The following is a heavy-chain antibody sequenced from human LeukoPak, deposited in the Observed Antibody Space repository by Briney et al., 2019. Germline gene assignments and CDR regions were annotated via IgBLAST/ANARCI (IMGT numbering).Heavy chain of an antibody. J-gene: IGHJ6*03. V-gene: IGHV1-69*05. D-gene: IGHD2-21*02. CDR3: ASGVVVTAIPRKNGGYYYMDV. CDR1: VGTFSSYA. CDR2: IIPIFGTA. Sequence: ASVKVSCKASVGTFSSYAISWVRQAPGQALEWMGGIIPIFGTATYAQKFQGRVTITTDESTSTAYMELSSLRSEDTTVYYCASGVVVTAIPRKNGGYYYMDVWGKGTTVTVSS.